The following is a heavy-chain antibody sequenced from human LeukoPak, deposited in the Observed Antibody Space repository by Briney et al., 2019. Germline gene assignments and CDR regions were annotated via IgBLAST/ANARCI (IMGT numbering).Heavy chain of an antibody. CDR1: GGSISSYY. D-gene: IGHD1-26*01. J-gene: IGHJ5*02. CDR2: IYYSGST. Sequence: SETLSLTCTVSGGSISSYYWSWIRQPPGKGLEWIGYIYYSGSTNYNPSLKSRVTISVDTSKNQFSLKLSSVTAADTAVYYCARDYRNNWFDPWGQGTLVTVAS. CDR3: ARDYRNNWFDP. V-gene: IGHV4-59*01.